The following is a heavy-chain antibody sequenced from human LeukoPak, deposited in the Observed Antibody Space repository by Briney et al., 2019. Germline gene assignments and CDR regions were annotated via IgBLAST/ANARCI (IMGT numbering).Heavy chain of an antibody. D-gene: IGHD4-17*01. CDR1: GGSMTNHY. CDR3: ARDGVRLTGTSGMDV. J-gene: IGHJ6*02. Sequence: PSETLSLTCTFSGGSMTNHYWSWIRQSPGKGLEWIAYIHYTGDTSYNPSLTSRASVSLDTSKNQLSLKLTSVTAADTAVYYCARDGVRLTGTSGMDVWGQGTTVTVSS. CDR2: IHYTGDT. V-gene: IGHV4-59*11.